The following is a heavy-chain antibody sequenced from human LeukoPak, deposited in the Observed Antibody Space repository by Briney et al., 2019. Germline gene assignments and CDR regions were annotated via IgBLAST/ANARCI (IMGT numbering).Heavy chain of an antibody. CDR1: GFTFSSYS. J-gene: IGHJ4*02. D-gene: IGHD6-13*01. Sequence: GSLRLSCAGSGFTFSSYSMNWVRQAPGKGLEWIGSIYHSGSTYYNPSLKSRVTISVDTSKNQFSLKLSSVTAADTAVYYCARGGSSSWYSGSSYYFDYWGQGTLVTVSS. CDR2: IYHSGST. V-gene: IGHV4-38-2*01. CDR3: ARGGSSSWYSGSSYYFDY.